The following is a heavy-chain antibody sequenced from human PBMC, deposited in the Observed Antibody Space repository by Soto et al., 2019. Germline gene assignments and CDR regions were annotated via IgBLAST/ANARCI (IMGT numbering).Heavy chain of an antibody. CDR1: GGTFSSYA. Sequence: QVQLVQSGAEVKKPGSSVKVSCKASGGTFSSYAISWVRQAPGQGLEWMGGIIPIFGTANYAQKFQGRVTITADESTSTAYMELSSLRSEDTAVYYCARDWGAGSSSGYSWFDPWGQGTLVTVSS. J-gene: IGHJ5*02. V-gene: IGHV1-69*01. CDR3: ARDWGAGSSSGYSWFDP. CDR2: IIPIFGTA. D-gene: IGHD6-6*01.